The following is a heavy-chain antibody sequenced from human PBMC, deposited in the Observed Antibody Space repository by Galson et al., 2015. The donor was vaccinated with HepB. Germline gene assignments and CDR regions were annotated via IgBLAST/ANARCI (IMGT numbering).Heavy chain of an antibody. CDR3: AKDQIGYTYFYYGMDV. CDR1: GFTLSTYA. Sequence: SLRLSCAASGFTLSTYAMHWVRQAPGKGLGWVALISYDGSNEYYADSVKGRFTISRDNSKNTVSLQMNSLRAEDTAVYYCAKDQIGYTYFYYGMDVWGQGTTVTVSS. V-gene: IGHV3-30*18. D-gene: IGHD3-16*02. J-gene: IGHJ6*02. CDR2: ISYDGSNE.